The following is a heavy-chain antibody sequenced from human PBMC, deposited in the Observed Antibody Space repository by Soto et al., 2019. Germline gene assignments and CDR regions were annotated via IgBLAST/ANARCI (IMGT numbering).Heavy chain of an antibody. D-gene: IGHD2-8*01. CDR2: IYYSGST. CDR1: GGSISSYY. V-gene: IGHV4-59*08. CDR3: PSNGLAMDD. J-gene: IGHJ4*02. Sequence: SETLSLTCTVSGGSISSYYWSWIRQPPGKGLEWIGYIYYSGSTNYNPSLKSRVTISVDTSKNQYSLKLSSVTAADTAVCYCPSNGLAMDDWGEGTLFTVSS.